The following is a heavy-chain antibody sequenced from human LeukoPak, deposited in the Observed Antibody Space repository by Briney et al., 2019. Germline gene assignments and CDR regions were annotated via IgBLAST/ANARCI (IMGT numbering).Heavy chain of an antibody. CDR2: IYSGGST. Sequence: GGSLRLSCAASGFTFSSYAMSWVRQAPGKGLEWVSVIYSGGSTYYADSVKGRFTISRDNSKNTLYLQMNSLRAEDTAVYYCAREPGDSSNDAFDIWGQGTMVTVSS. D-gene: IGHD4-17*01. V-gene: IGHV3-53*01. J-gene: IGHJ3*02. CDR3: AREPGDSSNDAFDI. CDR1: GFTFSSYA.